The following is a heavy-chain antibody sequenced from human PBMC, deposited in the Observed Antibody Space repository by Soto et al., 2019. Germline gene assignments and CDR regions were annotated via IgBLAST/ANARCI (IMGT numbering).Heavy chain of an antibody. D-gene: IGHD1-7*01. CDR1: GYTFTSYG. CDR2: ISAYNGNT. Sequence: ASVKVSCKASGYTFTSYGISWVRQAPRQGLEWMGWISAYNGNTNYPQKLQGRVTMTTDTSTSTPYMELRSLRSDDTAVYYCARDGVSSTEYTWNYGTYFDYWGQGALVTVSS. J-gene: IGHJ4*02. CDR3: ARDGVSSTEYTWNYGTYFDY. V-gene: IGHV1-18*01.